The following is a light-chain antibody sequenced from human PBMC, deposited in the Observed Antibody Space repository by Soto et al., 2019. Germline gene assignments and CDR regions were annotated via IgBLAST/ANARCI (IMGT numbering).Light chain of an antibody. V-gene: IGKV3-15*01. CDR3: QQYDSWPPLT. J-gene: IGKJ4*01. Sequence: EIVMTQSPGTLSVSPGERATLSCRASQNIINNLAWYQQKPGQAPRLLIFFASTRVTGIPARFSGSGSGTEFTLTISSLQSEDFAVYYCQQYDSWPPLTVGGGTKVDIK. CDR1: QNIINN. CDR2: FAS.